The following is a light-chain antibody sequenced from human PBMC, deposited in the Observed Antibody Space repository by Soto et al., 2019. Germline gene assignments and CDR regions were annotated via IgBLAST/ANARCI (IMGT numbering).Light chain of an antibody. CDR3: SSYTSSSTLGGVV. CDR2: DVS. V-gene: IGLV2-14*01. CDR1: SSDVGGYNY. J-gene: IGLJ2*01. Sequence: QSALTQPASVSGSPGQSITISCTGTSSDVGGYNYVSWYQQHPGKAPKLMIYDVSNWPSGVSNRFSGSKSGNTASLTISGLQAEDEADYYCSSYTSSSTLGGVVFGGGTKLTVL.